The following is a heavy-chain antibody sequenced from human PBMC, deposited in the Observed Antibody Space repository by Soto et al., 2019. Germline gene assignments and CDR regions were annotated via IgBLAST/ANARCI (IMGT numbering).Heavy chain of an antibody. D-gene: IGHD1-26*01. Sequence: GGSLRLSCAASGFTFSSYSMNWVRQAPGKGLEWVSYISSSSSTIYYADSVKGRFTISRDNAKNSLYLQMNSLRDEDTAVYYCARDDMGATQNQSSHYWGQGTLVTVSS. CDR1: GFTFSSYS. CDR2: ISSSSSTI. CDR3: ARDDMGATQNQSSHY. J-gene: IGHJ4*02. V-gene: IGHV3-48*02.